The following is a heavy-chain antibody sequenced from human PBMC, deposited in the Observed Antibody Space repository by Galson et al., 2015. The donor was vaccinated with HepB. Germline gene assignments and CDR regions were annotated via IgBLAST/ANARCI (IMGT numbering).Heavy chain of an antibody. CDR1: GFTFSDYY. CDR2: ISSSGDTI. D-gene: IGHD3-16*01. CDR3: ARGWGSSSWLMDY. J-gene: IGHJ4*02. Sequence: SLRLSCAASGFTFSDYYMSWIRQAPGKGLEWVSYISSSGDTINYADSVKGRITISRDNAKNSLYLQMNRLRAEDTAVYYCARGWGSSSWLMDYWGQGTLVTVSS. V-gene: IGHV3-11*01.